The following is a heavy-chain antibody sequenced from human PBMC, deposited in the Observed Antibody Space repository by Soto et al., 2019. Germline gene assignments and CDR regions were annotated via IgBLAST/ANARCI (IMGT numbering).Heavy chain of an antibody. CDR3: AREKNSGYYRPVAY. V-gene: IGHV3-30*03. CDR1: GFTLSGHG. J-gene: IGHJ4*02. Sequence: QVQLVASGGGVVQPGRSLSLSCAASGFTLSGHGLHWVRQAPGKGLEWVAVVTHDGTERHYPDSVKGRFTITRDISKNTFYLQMNSLRVEDTAMYYCAREKNSGYYRPVAYWGQGTLVTVSS. CDR2: VTHDGTER. D-gene: IGHD3-10*01.